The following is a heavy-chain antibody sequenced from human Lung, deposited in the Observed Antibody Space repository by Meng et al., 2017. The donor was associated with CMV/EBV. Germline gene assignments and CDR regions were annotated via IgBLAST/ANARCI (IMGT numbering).Heavy chain of an antibody. CDR1: GGSVSSGSYY. D-gene: IGHD2-15*01. CDR3: ARGFRGGYYYYYGMDV. Sequence: SXTXSLXXTVSGGSVSSGSYYWSWIRQPPGKGLEWIGYIYYSGSTNYNPSLKSRVTISVDTYKNQFSLKLSSVTAADTAVYYCARGFRGGYYYYYGMDVWXQGTTVTVSS. CDR2: IYYSGST. V-gene: IGHV4-61*01. J-gene: IGHJ6*02.